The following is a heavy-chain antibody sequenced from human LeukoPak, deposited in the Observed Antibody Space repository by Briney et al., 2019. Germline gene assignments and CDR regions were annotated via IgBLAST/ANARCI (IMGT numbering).Heavy chain of an antibody. CDR1: DGSITNYD. CDR3: ARRVGYCNTSCPPFDY. V-gene: IGHV4-59*08. Sequence: SETLSLTCTVSDGSITNYDWSWVRQPPGKGLEFIGHVDYSGTTNYNPSLRSRVTISIDTSKKHFFLKLTSVTAADTAVYYCARRVGYCNTSCPPFDYWGQGTLVTVSS. J-gene: IGHJ4*02. D-gene: IGHD2-2*01. CDR2: VDYSGTT.